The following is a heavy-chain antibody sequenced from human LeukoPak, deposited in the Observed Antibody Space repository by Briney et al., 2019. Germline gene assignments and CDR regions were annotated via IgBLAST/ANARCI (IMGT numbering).Heavy chain of an antibody. CDR3: ARGPSLYYYDSSGYPYYFDY. D-gene: IGHD3-22*01. Sequence: SGGSLRLSCAASGFTFSSYSVNWVRQAPGKGLEWVSSISSSSSYIYYADSVKGRSTISRDNVKNSLYLQMNSLRAEDTAVYYCARGPSLYYYDSSGYPYYFDYWGQGTLVTVSS. J-gene: IGHJ4*02. CDR1: GFTFSSYS. V-gene: IGHV3-21*01. CDR2: ISSSSSYI.